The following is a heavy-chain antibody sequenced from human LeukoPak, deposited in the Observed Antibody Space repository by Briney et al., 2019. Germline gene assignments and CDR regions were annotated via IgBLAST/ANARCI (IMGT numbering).Heavy chain of an antibody. V-gene: IGHV3-74*01. J-gene: IGHJ4*02. D-gene: IGHD2-2*01. CDR2: INSDGSWT. CDR1: GNYW. Sequence: GGSLRLSCAASGNYWMHWVRQAPGKGLVWVSHINSDGSWTGYADSVKGRFTISKDNAKSTVYLQMNNLRAEDTAVYYCVSFYETYWGRGTLVTVSS. CDR3: VSFYETY.